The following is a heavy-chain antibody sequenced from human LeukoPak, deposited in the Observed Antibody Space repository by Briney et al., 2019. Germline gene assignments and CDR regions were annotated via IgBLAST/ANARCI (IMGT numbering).Heavy chain of an antibody. D-gene: IGHD3-3*01. V-gene: IGHV3-21*01. Sequence: PGGSLRLSCAASGFIFSNYIMNWVRQAPGKGLEWVSSITNSSRYTYYAESVKGRFTISRDNAKNSLYLQMNSLRAEDTAVYYCARSYEGSGFSDWGQGTLVTVSS. J-gene: IGHJ4*02. CDR3: ARSYEGSGFSD. CDR1: GFIFSNYI. CDR2: ITNSSRYT.